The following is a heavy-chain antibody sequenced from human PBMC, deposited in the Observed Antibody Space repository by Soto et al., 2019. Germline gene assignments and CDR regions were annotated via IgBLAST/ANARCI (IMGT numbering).Heavy chain of an antibody. V-gene: IGHV3-21*01. Sequence: GGSLRLSCAASGFTFSSYSMNWVRQAPGKGLEWVSSISSSSSYIYYADSVKGRFTISRDNAKNSLYLQMNSLRAEDTAVYYCARAPRTYCSSTSCYFDYWGQGTLVTVSS. CDR3: ARAPRTYCSSTSCYFDY. J-gene: IGHJ4*02. D-gene: IGHD2-2*01. CDR1: GFTFSSYS. CDR2: ISSSSSYI.